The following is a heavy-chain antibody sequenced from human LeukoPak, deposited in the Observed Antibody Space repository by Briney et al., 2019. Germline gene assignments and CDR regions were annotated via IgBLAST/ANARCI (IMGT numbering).Heavy chain of an antibody. CDR1: GTSISSSSYY. D-gene: IGHD3-10*01. CDR3: ARWAPSPMVRGVIRVRLFDY. J-gene: IGHJ4*02. CDR2: IYYSGST. V-gene: IGHV4-39*07. Sequence: PSETLSLTCIVSGTSISSSSYYWGWIRQPPGKGLEWIGSIYYSGSTYYNPSLKSRVTISVDTSKNQFSLKLSSVTAADTAVYYCARWAPSPMVRGVIRVRLFDYWGQGTLVTVSS.